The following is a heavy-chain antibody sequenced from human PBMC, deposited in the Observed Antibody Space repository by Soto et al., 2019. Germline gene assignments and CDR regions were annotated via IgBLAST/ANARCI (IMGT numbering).Heavy chain of an antibody. Sequence: PGGSLRLSCAASGFTFSNAWMNWVRQAPGKGLEWVGRIKSKTDGGTTDYAAPVKGRFTISRDDSKNTLYLQMNSLKTEDTAVYYCTTGKSGYSGYDTNEPYYYYGMDVWGQGTTVTVSS. J-gene: IGHJ6*02. CDR2: IKSKTDGGTT. D-gene: IGHD5-12*01. CDR3: TTGKSGYSGYDTNEPYYYYGMDV. CDR1: GFTFSNAW. V-gene: IGHV3-15*07.